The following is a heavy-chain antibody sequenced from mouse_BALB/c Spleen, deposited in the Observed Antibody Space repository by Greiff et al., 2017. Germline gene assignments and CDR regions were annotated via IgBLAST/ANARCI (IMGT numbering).Heavy chain of an antibody. CDR2: ISYSGST. J-gene: IGHJ2*01. D-gene: IGHD3-3*01. V-gene: IGHV3-2*02. CDR1: GYSITSDYA. Sequence: EVKLMESGPGLVKPSQSLSLTCTVTGYSITSDYAWNWIRQFPGNKLEWMGYISYSGSTSYNPSLKSRISITRDTSKNQFFLQLNSVTTEDTATYYCARDGLGGLGFDYWGQGTTLTVSS. CDR3: ARDGLGGLGFDY.